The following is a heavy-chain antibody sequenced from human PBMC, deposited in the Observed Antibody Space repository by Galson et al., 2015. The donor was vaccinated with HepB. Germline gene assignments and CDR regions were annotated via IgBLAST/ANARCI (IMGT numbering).Heavy chain of an antibody. J-gene: IGHJ4*02. CDR1: GFTFSSYG. D-gene: IGHD3-9*01. Sequence: CAASGFTFSSYGMHWVRQAPGKGLEWVAVISYDGSNKYYADSVKGRFTISRDNSKNTLYLQMNSLRAEDTAVYYCAKSLLTGSLDYWGQGTLVTVSS. CDR3: AKSLLTGSLDY. CDR2: ISYDGSNK. V-gene: IGHV3-30*18.